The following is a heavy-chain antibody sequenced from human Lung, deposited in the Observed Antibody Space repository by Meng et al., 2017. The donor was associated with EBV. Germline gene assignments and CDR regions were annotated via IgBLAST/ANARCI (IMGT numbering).Heavy chain of an antibody. Sequence: EVQVVGSGGGLAKPGGSLRSSCAASGFTFSNYNMNWVRRAPGKGLEWVSSISSSSSYIYYADSVKGRFTISRDNAKNSLSLQMNSLRAEDTAVYYCARDFIASERSAYGYWGQGTLVTVSS. J-gene: IGHJ4*02. CDR3: ARDFIASERSAYGY. D-gene: IGHD2-21*01. CDR2: ISSSSSYI. CDR1: GFTFSNYN. V-gene: IGHV3-21*01.